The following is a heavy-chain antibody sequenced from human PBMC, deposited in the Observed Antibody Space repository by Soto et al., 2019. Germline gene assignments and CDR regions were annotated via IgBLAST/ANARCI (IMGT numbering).Heavy chain of an antibody. D-gene: IGHD1-20*01. Sequence: SVKVSCKASGGTFISYAISWVRQAPGQGLEWMGGIIPIFGTANYAQKFQGRVTITADESTSTAYMELSSLRSEDTAVHYCARVGAGITGINRYYYYGMDVWGQGTTVTVSS. V-gene: IGHV1-69*13. CDR3: ARVGAGITGINRYYYYGMDV. CDR2: IIPIFGTA. CDR1: GGTFISYA. J-gene: IGHJ6*02.